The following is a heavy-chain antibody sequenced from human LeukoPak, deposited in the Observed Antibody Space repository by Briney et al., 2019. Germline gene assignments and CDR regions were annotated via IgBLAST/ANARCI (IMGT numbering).Heavy chain of an antibody. J-gene: IGHJ4*02. Sequence: GASVKVSCKASGYTFTSYYMHWVRQAPGQGLEWMGIINPSGGSTSYAQKFQGRVTMTRDTSTSTVYMELSSLRSEDTAVYYCARARPRSGSYYRPLDYWGQGTLVTVSS. CDR2: INPSGGST. CDR3: ARARPRSGSYYRPLDY. D-gene: IGHD1-26*01. CDR1: GYTFTSYY. V-gene: IGHV1-46*01.